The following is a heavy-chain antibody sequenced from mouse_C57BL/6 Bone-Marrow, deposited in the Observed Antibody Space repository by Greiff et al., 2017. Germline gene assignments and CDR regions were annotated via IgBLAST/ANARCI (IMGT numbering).Heavy chain of an antibody. V-gene: IGHV1-69*01. CDR2: IDPSDSYT. CDR3: ARSLYGPWFAY. Sequence: VQLQQPGAELVMPGASVKLSCKASGYTFTSYWMHWVQQRPGQGLEWIGEIDPSDSYTNYNQKFKGKSTLTVDKSSSTAYMQLSSLTSEDSAVYYCARSLYGPWFAYWGQGTLVTVSA. J-gene: IGHJ3*01. D-gene: IGHD1-1*01. CDR1: GYTFTSYW.